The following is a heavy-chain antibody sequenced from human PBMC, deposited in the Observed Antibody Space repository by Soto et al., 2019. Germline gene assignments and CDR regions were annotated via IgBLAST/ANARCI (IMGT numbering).Heavy chain of an antibody. CDR3: AGGRYGDY. J-gene: IGHJ4*02. V-gene: IGHV1-18*01. CDR2: ISAHNGNT. CDR1: GYTFTSYG. Sequence: QVHLVQSGAEVKKPGASVKVSCKGSGYTFTSYGITWVRQAPGQGLEWMGWISAHNGNTDYAQRLQGRVTVTRDTSAGTAGRARRSLRSDDTAVYYWAGGRYGDYWGEAAQVTVSS. D-gene: IGHD1-1*01.